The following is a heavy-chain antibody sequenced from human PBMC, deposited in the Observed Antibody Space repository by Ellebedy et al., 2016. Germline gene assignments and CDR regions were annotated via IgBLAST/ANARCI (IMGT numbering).Heavy chain of an antibody. CDR1: GGTFSSYA. CDR2: IIPIFGTA. D-gene: IGHD2-2*01. J-gene: IGHJ6*02. CDR3: ARGDIVVVPAAPVYYYGMDV. Sequence: SVKVSCXASGGTFSSYAISWVRQAPGQGLEWMGGIIPIFGTANYAQKFQGRVTITADESTSTAYMELSSLRSEDTAVYYCARGDIVVVPAAPVYYYGMDVWGQGTTVTVSS. V-gene: IGHV1-69*13.